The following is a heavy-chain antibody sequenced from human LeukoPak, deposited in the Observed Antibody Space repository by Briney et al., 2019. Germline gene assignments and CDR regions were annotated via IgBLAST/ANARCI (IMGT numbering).Heavy chain of an antibody. J-gene: IGHJ4*02. Sequence: GGSLRLSCAASGLTFSSFAMSWVRQAPGKGLEWVSAISGSGGSTYCADSATGRFTISRDNSKNTVYLQMNSLRAEDTAVYYCARDLSGDGYVKFDCWGQGTLVTVSS. CDR3: ARDLSGDGYVKFDC. V-gene: IGHV3-23*01. CDR2: ISGSGGST. D-gene: IGHD5-24*01. CDR1: GLTFSSFA.